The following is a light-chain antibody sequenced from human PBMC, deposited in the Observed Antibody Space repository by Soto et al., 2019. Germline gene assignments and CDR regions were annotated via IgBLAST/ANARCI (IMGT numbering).Light chain of an antibody. J-gene: IGLJ2*01. CDR3: SSYTSSSTPL. Sequence: QPASVSGSPGQSITISCTGTSSDVGGYNYVSWYQQHPGKAPKLMIYDVSNRPSGVSNRFSGSKSGNTSSLTISGLQAEDEADYYCSSYTSSSTPLFGGGTKLTVL. CDR2: DVS. CDR1: SSDVGGYNY. V-gene: IGLV2-14*01.